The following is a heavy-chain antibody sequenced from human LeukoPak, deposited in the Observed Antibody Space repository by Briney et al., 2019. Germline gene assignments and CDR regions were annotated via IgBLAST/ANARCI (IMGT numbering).Heavy chain of an antibody. Sequence: PGGSLRLSCAASGFTFSSYGMHWVRQAPGKGLEWVAHIKEDGGEKYHVDPVKGRFTISRDNAKNSLYLQMNSLRAEDTAMYYCVRDRGYCSGGTCYALWDYWGQGTLVTVSS. CDR1: GFTFSSYG. CDR2: IKEDGGEK. J-gene: IGHJ4*02. D-gene: IGHD2-15*01. V-gene: IGHV3-7*01. CDR3: VRDRGYCSGGTCYALWDY.